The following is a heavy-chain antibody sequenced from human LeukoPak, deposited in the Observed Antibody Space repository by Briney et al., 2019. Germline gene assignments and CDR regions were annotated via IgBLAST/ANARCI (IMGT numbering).Heavy chain of an antibody. CDR2: ISSNGGST. D-gene: IGHD2-2*02. CDR1: GFTFSSYA. J-gene: IGHJ4*02. V-gene: IGHV3-64*01. Sequence: GGSLRLSCAASGFTFSSYAMHWVCQAPGKGLEYVSAISSNGGSTYYANSVKGRFTISRDNSKNTLYLQMGSLRAEDMAVYYCARDLYCSSTSCYIDWGQGTLVTVSS. CDR3: ARDLYCSSTSCYID.